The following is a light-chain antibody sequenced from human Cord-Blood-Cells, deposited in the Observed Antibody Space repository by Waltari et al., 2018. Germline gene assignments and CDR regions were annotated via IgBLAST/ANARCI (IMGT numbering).Light chain of an antibody. CDR2: AAS. V-gene: IGKV1-39*01. CDR3: LGKRYSILGK. CDR1: QSIISY. J-gene: IGKJ1*01. Sequence: IQMTQSPSSLSASGGDRVTLTCRASQSIISYLNSYQQKPGKAPQLLNYAASSFQSGVPSRLPGRGSGTECSLTISSRQPADSATYYYLGKRYSILGKFGQGPKV.